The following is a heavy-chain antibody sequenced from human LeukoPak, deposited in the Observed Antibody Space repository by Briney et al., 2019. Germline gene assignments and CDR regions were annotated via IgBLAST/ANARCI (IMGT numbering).Heavy chain of an antibody. D-gene: IGHD3-16*01. J-gene: IGHJ5*02. V-gene: IGHV4-30-2*01. CDR1: GGSISSGGYY. Sequence: SETLSLTCTVSGGSISSGGYYWSWIRQPPGKGLEWIGYIYHSGSTYYNPSLKSRATISVDTSKNQFSLKLHSVTAADTAVYYCARGRKRSYNDRWYPNWFDPWGQGTLVTVSS. CDR2: IYHSGST. CDR3: ARGRKRSYNDRWYPNWFDP.